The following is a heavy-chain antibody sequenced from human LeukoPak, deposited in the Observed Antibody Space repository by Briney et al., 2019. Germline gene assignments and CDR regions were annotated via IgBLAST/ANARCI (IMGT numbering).Heavy chain of an antibody. V-gene: IGHV4-4*07. Sequence: SETLSLTCTVSGGSISSYYWSWIRQPAGKGLEWIGRIYTSGSTNYNPSLKSRVTMSVDTSKNQFSLKLSSVTAAGTAVYYCARVSSSGYYYYYMDVWGKGTTVTVSS. CDR3: ARVSSSGYYYYYMDV. J-gene: IGHJ6*03. D-gene: IGHD6-13*01. CDR1: GGSISSYY. CDR2: IYTSGST.